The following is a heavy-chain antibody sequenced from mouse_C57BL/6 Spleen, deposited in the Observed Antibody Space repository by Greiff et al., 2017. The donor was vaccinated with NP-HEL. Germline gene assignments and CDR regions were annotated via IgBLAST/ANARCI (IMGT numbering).Heavy chain of an antibody. J-gene: IGHJ2*01. CDR3: ARSGAQATDYFDY. CDR2: IYPRSGNT. CDR1: GYTFTSYG. Sequence: QVQLKQSGAELARPGASVKLSCKASGYTFTSYGISWVKQRPGQGLEWIGEIYPRSGNTYYNEKFKGKATLTADKSSSTAYMELRSLTSEDSAVYFCARSGAQATDYFDYWGQGTTLTVSS. V-gene: IGHV1-81*01. D-gene: IGHD3-2*02.